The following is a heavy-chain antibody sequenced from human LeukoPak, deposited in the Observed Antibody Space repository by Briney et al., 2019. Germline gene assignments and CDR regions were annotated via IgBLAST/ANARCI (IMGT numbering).Heavy chain of an antibody. J-gene: IGHJ6*02. CDR3: ARTEDFWSGYYSYYYGMDV. CDR1: GYTFTGYY. D-gene: IGHD3-3*01. Sequence: SVKVSCKASGYTFTGYYMHWVRQAPGQGLEWMGGIIPIFGTANYAQKFQGRVTITADESTSTAYMELSSLRSEDTAVYYCARTEDFWSGYYSYYYGMDVWGQGTTVTVSS. CDR2: IIPIFGTA. V-gene: IGHV1-69*13.